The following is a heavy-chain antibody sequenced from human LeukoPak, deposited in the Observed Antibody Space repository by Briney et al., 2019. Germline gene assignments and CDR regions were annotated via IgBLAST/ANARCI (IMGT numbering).Heavy chain of an antibody. D-gene: IGHD3-10*01. Sequence: SETLSLTCAVCGGSFSVYYWSWIRQPPGKGLEWIGEINHSGSTNYNPSLKSRVTISVDTSKNQFSLKLSSVTAADTAVYYCARLAARRGYYHYGMDVWGQGTTVTVSS. CDR1: GGSFSVYY. CDR2: INHSGST. V-gene: IGHV4-34*01. J-gene: IGHJ6*02. CDR3: ARLAARRGYYHYGMDV.